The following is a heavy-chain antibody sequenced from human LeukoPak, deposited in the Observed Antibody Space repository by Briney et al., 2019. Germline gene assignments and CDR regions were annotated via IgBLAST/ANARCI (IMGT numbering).Heavy chain of an antibody. D-gene: IGHD3-10*01. CDR2: IYSGGST. CDR1: GFTVSSNY. V-gene: IGHV3-66*01. Sequence: GGSLRLSCAASGFTVSSNYMSWVRQAPGKGLEWVSVIYSGGSTYYADSVKGRFTISRDNSKNTLYLQMNSLRAEDTAVYYCAKAGASYYGSGSYREDWFDPWGQGTLVTVSS. J-gene: IGHJ5*02. CDR3: AKAGASYYGSGSYREDWFDP.